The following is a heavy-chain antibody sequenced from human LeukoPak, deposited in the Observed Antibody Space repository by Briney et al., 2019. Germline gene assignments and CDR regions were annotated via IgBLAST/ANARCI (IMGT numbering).Heavy chain of an antibody. CDR2: INPSGGST. CDR3: ARGREMATIPGVYYYYMDV. D-gene: IGHD5-24*01. J-gene: IGHJ6*03. Sequence: ASVKVSCKASGYTFTSYYLHWVRQAPGQGLEGMGIINPSGGSTSYAQKFQGRVTMTRDTSTSTVYMELSSLRSEDTAVYYCARGREMATIPGVYYYYMDVWGKGTTVTVSS. CDR1: GYTFTSYY. V-gene: IGHV1-46*03.